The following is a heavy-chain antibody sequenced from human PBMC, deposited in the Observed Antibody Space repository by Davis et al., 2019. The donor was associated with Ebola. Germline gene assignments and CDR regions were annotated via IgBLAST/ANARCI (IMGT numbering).Heavy chain of an antibody. Sequence: SVKVSCKASGGTFSSYAISWVRQAPGQGLEWMGRIIPILGIANYAQKFQGRVTITADKSTSTVYMELSSLRSEDTAVYYCARESGSGSYPDYWGQGTLVTVSS. J-gene: IGHJ4*02. CDR2: IIPILGIA. CDR3: ARESGSGSYPDY. D-gene: IGHD3-10*01. CDR1: GGTFSSYA. V-gene: IGHV1-69*04.